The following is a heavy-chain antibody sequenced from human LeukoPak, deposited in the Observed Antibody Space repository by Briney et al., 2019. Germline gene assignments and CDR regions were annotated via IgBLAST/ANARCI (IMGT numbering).Heavy chain of an antibody. D-gene: IGHD1-26*01. V-gene: IGHV4-39*01. CDR2: IYYSGST. CDR1: GVSISSNTYY. J-gene: IGHJ4*02. CDR3: ARRPTSGSYTGGFDY. Sequence: SETLSLTCIVSGVSISSNTYYWGWIRQPPGKGLEWIGSIYYSGSTYYNPSLKSRVTISVDTSKNQFSLKLSSVTAADTAVYYCARRPTSGSYTGGFDYWGQGTLVTVSS.